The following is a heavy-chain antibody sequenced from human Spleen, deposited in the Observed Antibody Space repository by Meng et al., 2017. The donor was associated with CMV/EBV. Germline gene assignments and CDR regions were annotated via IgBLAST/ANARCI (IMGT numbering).Heavy chain of an antibody. Sequence: SVKVSCKASGYTFTGYYMHWVRQAPGQGLEWMGWINPIFGTANYAQKFQGRVTITTDESTSTAYMELSSLRSEDTAVYYCAAKHLEYSSSSGYYYYYGMDVWGQGTTVTVSS. CDR3: AAKHLEYSSSSGYYYYYGMDV. J-gene: IGHJ6*02. CDR1: GYTFTGYY. D-gene: IGHD6-6*01. V-gene: IGHV1-69*05. CDR2: INPIFGTA.